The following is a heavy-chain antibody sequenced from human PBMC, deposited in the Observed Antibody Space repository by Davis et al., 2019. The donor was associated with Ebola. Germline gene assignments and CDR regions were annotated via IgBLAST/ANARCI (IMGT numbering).Heavy chain of an antibody. J-gene: IGHJ2*01. CDR2: IYFTGST. CDR1: GGSISDYY. D-gene: IGHD5-12*01. CDR3: ARRASGYSGYDSGRYFDL. Sequence: PGGSLRLSCTVSGGSISDYYWSWIRQSPGNGLECLGYIYFTGSTKYNPSLKSRVTISVDTSKNQFSLKLSSVTAADTAVYYCARRASGYSGYDSGRYFDLWGRGTLVTVSS. V-gene: IGHV4-59*08.